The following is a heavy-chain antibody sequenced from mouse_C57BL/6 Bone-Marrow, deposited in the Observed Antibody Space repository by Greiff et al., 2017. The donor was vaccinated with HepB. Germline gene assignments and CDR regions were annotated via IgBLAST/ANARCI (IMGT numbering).Heavy chain of an antibody. CDR2: IDPENGDT. CDR1: GFNIKDDY. J-gene: IGHJ4*01. CDR3: TIGYYYAMDY. Sequence: DVQLQESGAELVRPGASVKLSCTASGFNIKDDYMHWVKQRPEQGLEWIGWIDPENGDTEYASKFPCKATITADTSSNTAYLQLSSLTSEDTAVYYCTIGYYYAMDYWGQGTSVTVSS. V-gene: IGHV14-4*01.